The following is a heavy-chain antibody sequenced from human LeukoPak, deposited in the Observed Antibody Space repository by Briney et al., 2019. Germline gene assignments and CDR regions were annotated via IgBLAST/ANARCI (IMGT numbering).Heavy chain of an antibody. V-gene: IGHV4-59*01. CDR1: GGSISSYY. CDR3: ARGGIAARLTVFDY. Sequence: SETLSLTCTVSGGSISSYYWSWIRQPPGKGLEWIGYIYYSGSTNYNPSLKSRVTISVDTSKNQFSLKLSSVTAADTAVYYCARGGIAARLTVFDYWGQGTLVTVSS. J-gene: IGHJ4*02. CDR2: IYYSGST. D-gene: IGHD6-6*01.